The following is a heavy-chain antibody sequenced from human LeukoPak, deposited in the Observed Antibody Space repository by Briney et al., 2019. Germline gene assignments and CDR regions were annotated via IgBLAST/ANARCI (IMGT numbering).Heavy chain of an antibody. CDR2: INHGGAT. D-gene: IGHD6-13*01. V-gene: IGHV4-34*01. CDR1: SRFISLYY. CDR3: ARRRIAAAGRGWFDP. J-gene: IGHJ5*02. Sequence: SETLSLTCSVPSRFISLYYWSWVRQTPGEGLEWIGEINHGGATNYNLSLKSRVSLSVDTSKNQFSLKLSSVTAADTAVYYCARRRIAAAGRGWFDPWGQGTLVTVSS.